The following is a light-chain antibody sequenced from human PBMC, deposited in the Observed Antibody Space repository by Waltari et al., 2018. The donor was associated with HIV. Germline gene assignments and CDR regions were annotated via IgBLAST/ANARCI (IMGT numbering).Light chain of an antibody. J-gene: IGLJ1*01. Sequence: QSALTQPRSVSGSPGQSVTISCPGTSSDVGGYNYVSWYHQHPGKAPNLMIYDVSKRPSGVPDRFSGSKSGNTASLTISGLQAEDEADYYCCSYAGSYVFGTGTKVTVL. CDR3: CSYAGSYV. V-gene: IGLV2-11*02. CDR2: DVS. CDR1: SSDVGGYNY.